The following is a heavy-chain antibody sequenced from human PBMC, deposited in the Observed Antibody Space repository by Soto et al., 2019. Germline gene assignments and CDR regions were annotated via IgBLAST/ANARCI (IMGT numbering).Heavy chain of an antibody. CDR3: AKDEGVGGTLGLFDY. Sequence: QVQLVESGGGAVQPGESLRLSCVASGFDFTYYAMHWVRQAPGKGLESVAVMSSDGSKIHHTDSVKGRFTISRDNSKNTLYLQMNSRRKEDTAVYFCAKDEGVGGTLGLFDYGGQGTLVSVSS. J-gene: IGHJ4*02. CDR2: MSSDGSKI. D-gene: IGHD3-3*01. CDR1: GFDFTYYA. V-gene: IGHV3-30*18.